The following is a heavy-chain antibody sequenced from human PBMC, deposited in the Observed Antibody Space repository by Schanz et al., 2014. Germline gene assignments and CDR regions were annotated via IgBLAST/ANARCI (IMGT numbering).Heavy chain of an antibody. CDR2: VNHGGYT. CDR1: GGSFSGYW. CDR3: ATWSGTRLFHN. J-gene: IGHJ4*02. D-gene: IGHD1-7*01. V-gene: IGHV4-34*01. Sequence: QVQLQQWGAGLLKPSETLSLTCAFSGGSFSGYWWTWVRQSPGKGLEWIGEVNHGGYTNYNPSLKSRVTLSVDRSKKQFSRRLSSVTAADTAAYYCATWSGTRLFHNWGQGTLVTVSS.